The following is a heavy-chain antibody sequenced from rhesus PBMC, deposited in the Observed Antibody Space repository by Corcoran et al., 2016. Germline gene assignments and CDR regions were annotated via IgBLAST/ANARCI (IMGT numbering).Heavy chain of an antibody. J-gene: IGHJ4*01. Sequence: QLQLQESGPGLVTPSETLSLTCAVSGGSISGNYWSWIRQPPGKGLEWLGRISGSGGSTDYNPSRKSRVTISTDTSKNQFSLKLSSVTAADTAVYYCARDGGTMARLDYWGQGVLVTVSS. CDR2: ISGSGGST. D-gene: IGHD3-28*01. CDR1: GGSISGNY. V-gene: IGHV4-173*01. CDR3: ARDGGTMARLDY.